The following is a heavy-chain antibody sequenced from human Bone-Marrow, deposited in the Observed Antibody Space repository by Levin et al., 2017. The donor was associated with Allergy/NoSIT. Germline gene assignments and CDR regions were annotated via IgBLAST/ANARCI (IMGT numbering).Heavy chain of an antibody. D-gene: IGHD4-17*01. Sequence: GGSPRLSCAASGFTFDDYAMHWVRQAPGKGLEWVSGISWNSGNIGYADSVKGRFTISRDNAKNSLYLQMNSLRAEDTALYFCAKDGGDDYGDYVGVNWFDPWGQGTLVTVSS. CDR2: ISWNSGNI. CDR3: AKDGGDDYGDYVGVNWFDP. CDR1: GFTFDDYA. V-gene: IGHV3-9*01. J-gene: IGHJ5*02.